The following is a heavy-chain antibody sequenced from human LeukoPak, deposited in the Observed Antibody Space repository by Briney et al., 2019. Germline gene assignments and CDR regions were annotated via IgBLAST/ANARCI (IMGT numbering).Heavy chain of an antibody. Sequence: ASVKVSCKASGGTFSSYAISWVRQAPGQGLEWMGGIIPIFGTANYAQKFQGRVTITTDESTSTAYMELSSLRSEDTAVYYCARSGSRLLWFGETMGYCDYWGQGTLVTVSS. V-gene: IGHV1-69*05. CDR2: IIPIFGTA. D-gene: IGHD3-10*01. CDR1: GGTFSSYA. J-gene: IGHJ4*02. CDR3: ARSGSRLLWFGETMGYCDY.